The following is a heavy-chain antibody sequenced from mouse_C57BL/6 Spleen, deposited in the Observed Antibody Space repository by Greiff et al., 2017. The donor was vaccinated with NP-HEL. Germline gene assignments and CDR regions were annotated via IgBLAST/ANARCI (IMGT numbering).Heavy chain of an antibody. CDR2: IHPNSGST. V-gene: IGHV1-64*01. J-gene: IGHJ3*01. CDR3: AHQAWFAY. CDR1: GYTFTSYW. Sequence: QVQLKESGAELVKPGASVKLSCKASGYTFTSYWMHWVKQRPGQGLEWIGMIHPNSGSTNYNEKFKSKATLTVDKSSSTAYMQLSSLTSEDSAVYYCAHQAWFAYWGQGTLVTVSA.